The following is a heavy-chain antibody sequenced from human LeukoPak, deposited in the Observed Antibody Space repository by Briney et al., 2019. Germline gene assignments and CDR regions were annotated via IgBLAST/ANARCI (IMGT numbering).Heavy chain of an antibody. CDR1: GFTFSSYA. V-gene: IGHV3-30-3*01. D-gene: IGHD5-18*01. CDR2: ISYDGSNK. CDR3: ASPSTAMASSYYFDY. Sequence: GRSLRLSCAASGFTFSSYAMHWVRQAPGKGREWVAVISYDGSNKFYADSVKGRFTVSRDNSKNTLYLQLNSLRAEDTAVYYCASPSTAMASSYYFDYWGQGTLVTVSS. J-gene: IGHJ4*02.